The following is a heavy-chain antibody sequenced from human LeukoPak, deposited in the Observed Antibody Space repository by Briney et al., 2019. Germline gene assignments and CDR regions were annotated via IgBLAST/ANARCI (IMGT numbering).Heavy chain of an antibody. CDR1: GFTFSDYY. Sequence: GGSLRLSCAASGFTFSDYYMSWIRQAPGKGPEWASYISSSSSYTNYADSVKGRFTISRDNAKNSLYLQMNSLRAEDTAVYYCARASSSWYRYYFDYWGQGTLVTVSS. CDR3: ARASSSWYRYYFDY. D-gene: IGHD6-13*01. V-gene: IGHV3-11*06. J-gene: IGHJ4*02. CDR2: ISSSSSYT.